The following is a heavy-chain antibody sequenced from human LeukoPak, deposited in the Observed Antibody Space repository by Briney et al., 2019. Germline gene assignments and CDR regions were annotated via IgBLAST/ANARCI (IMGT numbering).Heavy chain of an antibody. CDR3: ARAAYSSGWFLDY. Sequence: PSETLSFTCTVSGGSISSYYWSWIRQPPGKGLEWIGYIYYSGSTNYNPSLKSRVTISVDTSKNQFSLKLSSVTAADTAVYYCARAAYSSGWFLDYWGQGTLVTVSS. V-gene: IGHV4-59*01. CDR1: GGSISSYY. D-gene: IGHD6-19*01. J-gene: IGHJ4*02. CDR2: IYYSGST.